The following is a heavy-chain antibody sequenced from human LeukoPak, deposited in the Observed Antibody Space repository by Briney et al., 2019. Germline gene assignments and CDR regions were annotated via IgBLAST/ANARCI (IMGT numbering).Heavy chain of an antibody. CDR2: IRSSSSTI. D-gene: IGHD1-14*01. V-gene: IGHV3-48*01. CDR1: GFTFSNYS. J-gene: IGHJ3*02. Sequence: GGSLRLSCEASGFTFSNYSMNWVRQAPGKGLEWVSYIRSSSSTIYYADSVKGRFTISRDNAKNSLYLQMNSLRAEDTAVYYCARINRKTDAFDIWGQGTMVTVSS. CDR3: ARINRKTDAFDI.